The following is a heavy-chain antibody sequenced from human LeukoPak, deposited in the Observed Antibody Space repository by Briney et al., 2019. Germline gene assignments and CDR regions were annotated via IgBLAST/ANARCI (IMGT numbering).Heavy chain of an antibody. CDR3: ATDLRWIQLDY. D-gene: IGHD5-18*01. CDR1: GYTFTSHD. J-gene: IGHJ4*02. Sequence: ASVKVSCKASGYTFTSHDINWVRQTTGQGLEWMGWMNPDNGNTGYARKFQGRVTMIRNTSITTAYMELSSLRSEDTAVYYCATDLRWIQLDYWGQGTLVTVSS. CDR2: MNPDNGNT. V-gene: IGHV1-8*01.